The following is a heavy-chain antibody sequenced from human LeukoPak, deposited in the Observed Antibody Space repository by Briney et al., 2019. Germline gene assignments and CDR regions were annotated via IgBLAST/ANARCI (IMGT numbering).Heavy chain of an antibody. Sequence: SVKVSCKASGGTFSSYAISWVRQAPGQGLEWMGAIIPIFGTANYAQKFQGTVTITADKSTSTAYMELSRLRSDDTAVYYCARYYCTNGVCYLDAFDIWGQGTMVTVSS. CDR3: ARYYCTNGVCYLDAFDI. V-gene: IGHV1-69*06. CDR1: GGTFSSYA. CDR2: IIPIFGTA. D-gene: IGHD2-8*01. J-gene: IGHJ3*02.